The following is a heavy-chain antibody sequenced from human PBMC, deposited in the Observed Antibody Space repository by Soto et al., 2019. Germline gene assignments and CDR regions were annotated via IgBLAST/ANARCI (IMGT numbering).Heavy chain of an antibody. CDR3: ARDAYYDILNGYYDYYYYGMDL. V-gene: IGHV4-4*02. D-gene: IGHD3-9*01. J-gene: IGHJ6*02. CDR2: IYHSGST. Sequence: SETLSLTCAVSGGSISSSNWWSWVRQPPGEGREGFGEIYHSGSTNYNPSLKSRVTISVDKSKNQFSLKLSSVTAADTAVYYCARDAYYDILNGYYDYYYYGMDLWGQGTTVTVSS. CDR1: GGSISSSNW.